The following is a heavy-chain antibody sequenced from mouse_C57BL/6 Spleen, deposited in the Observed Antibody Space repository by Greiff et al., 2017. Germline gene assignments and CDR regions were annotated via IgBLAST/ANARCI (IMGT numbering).Heavy chain of an antibody. Sequence: QVQLQQSGPELVKPGASVKISCKASGYAFSSSWMNWVKQRPGKGLEWIGRIYPGDGDTNYNGKFKGKATLTADKSSSTAYMQLSSLTSADSAVYFCASYYYAMDYWGQGTSVTVSS. CDR3: ASYYYAMDY. CDR2: IYPGDGDT. CDR1: GYAFSSSW. J-gene: IGHJ4*01. V-gene: IGHV1-82*01.